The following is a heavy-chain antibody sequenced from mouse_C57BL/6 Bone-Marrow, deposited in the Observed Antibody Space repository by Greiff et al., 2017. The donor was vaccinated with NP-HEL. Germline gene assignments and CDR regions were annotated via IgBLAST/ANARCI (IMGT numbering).Heavy chain of an antibody. CDR1: GYTFTSYW. J-gene: IGHJ2*01. Sequence: VQLQQSGAELVRPGSSVKLSCKASGYTFTSYWMHWVKQRPIQGLEWIGNIDPSDSETHYNQKFKDKATLTVDKSSSTAYMQLSSLTSEDSAVYYCARYGNYEHYFDYWGQGTTLTVSS. CDR3: ARYGNYEHYFDY. V-gene: IGHV1-52*01. D-gene: IGHD2-1*01. CDR2: IDPSDSET.